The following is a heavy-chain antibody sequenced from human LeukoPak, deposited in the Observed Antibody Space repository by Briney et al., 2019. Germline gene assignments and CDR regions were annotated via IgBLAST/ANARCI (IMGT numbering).Heavy chain of an antibody. Sequence: SQPLSLTCTVSGGSISSGDYYWSWIRQPPGKGLEWIGYIYYSGSTYYNPSLKSRVTISVDTSKNQFSLKLSSVTAADTAVYYCARDPAVDAFDIWGQGTMVTVSS. CDR2: IYYSGST. CDR1: GGSISSGDYY. J-gene: IGHJ3*02. V-gene: IGHV4-30-4*08. CDR3: ARDPAVDAFDI.